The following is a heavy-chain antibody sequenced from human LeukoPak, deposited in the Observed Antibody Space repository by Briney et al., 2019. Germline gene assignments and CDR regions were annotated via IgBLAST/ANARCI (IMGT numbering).Heavy chain of an antibody. Sequence: GGSLRLSCAASGFTFSNAWMSWVRQAPGKGLEWVGRIYSKTDGGTTDYAAPVKGRFTISRDDSKNTLYLQMNSLKTEDTAVYYCTTGFFGVINDAFDIWGQGTMVTASS. CDR3: TTGFFGVINDAFDI. J-gene: IGHJ3*02. V-gene: IGHV3-15*01. CDR2: IYSKTDGGTT. CDR1: GFTFSNAW. D-gene: IGHD3-3*01.